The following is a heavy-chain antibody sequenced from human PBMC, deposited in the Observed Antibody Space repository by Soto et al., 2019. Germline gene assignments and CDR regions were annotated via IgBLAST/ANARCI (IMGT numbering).Heavy chain of an antibody. CDR3: ARGKRSYVSYGDY. V-gene: IGHV1-18*01. Sequence: QVQLVQSGSELKKPGASVKVSCKTSGYNFDDYSIHWVRQAPGQGLEWVGWIAVYNNHTNYGQNLQRRITVTNDLSTNAVYMELTTLRSDDAAVYYCARGKRSYVSYGDYWGQGTLVTVSS. D-gene: IGHD3-16*01. CDR2: IAVYNNHT. J-gene: IGHJ4*02. CDR1: GYNFDDYS.